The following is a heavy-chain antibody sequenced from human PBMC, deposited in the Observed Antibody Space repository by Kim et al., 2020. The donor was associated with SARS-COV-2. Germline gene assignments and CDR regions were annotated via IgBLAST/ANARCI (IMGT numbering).Heavy chain of an antibody. CDR3: VRNSGWGWRYFCRS. Sequence: GGSLRLSCVASGFTFGSFAMSWVRQAPGKGLEWVSAIGGSSGNTYYADSVKGRFIISRDNSKNTLYLQMSGLRTEDTAVYFCVRNSGWGWRYFCRSWGQGTRVLVFS. CDR1: GFTFGSFA. D-gene: IGHD3-10*01. V-gene: IGHV3-23*01. CDR2: IGGSSGNT. J-gene: IGHJ5*02.